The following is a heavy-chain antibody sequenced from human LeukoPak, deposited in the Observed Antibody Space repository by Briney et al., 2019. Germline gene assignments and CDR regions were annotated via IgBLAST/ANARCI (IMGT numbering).Heavy chain of an antibody. D-gene: IGHD6-19*01. J-gene: IGHJ6*03. V-gene: IGHV1-8*03. CDR3: ARGQGGGGGWYEGPLYYMDV. Sequence: ASVKVSCKASGYTFTSYDINWVRQATGQGLEWMGWMNPNSGNTGYAQKFQGRVTITRNTSISTAYMELSSLRSEDTAVYYCARGQGGGGGWYEGPLYYMDVWGKGTTVTASS. CDR1: GYTFTSYD. CDR2: MNPNSGNT.